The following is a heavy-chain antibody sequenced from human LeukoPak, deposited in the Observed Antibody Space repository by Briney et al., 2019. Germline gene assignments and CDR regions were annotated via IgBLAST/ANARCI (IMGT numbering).Heavy chain of an antibody. V-gene: IGHV4-59*01. Sequence: SETLSLTCTVSGGSISSYHWSWIRQPPGKGREWIRHIYYTGSTNYNPSLKSRVTISLDTSKNQFSLKLSSVTAADTAVYYCTRSLGVVIHGGMDVWGQGTTVTVSS. J-gene: IGHJ6*02. CDR1: GGSISSYH. CDR2: IYYTGST. CDR3: TRSLGVVIHGGMDV. D-gene: IGHD3-3*01.